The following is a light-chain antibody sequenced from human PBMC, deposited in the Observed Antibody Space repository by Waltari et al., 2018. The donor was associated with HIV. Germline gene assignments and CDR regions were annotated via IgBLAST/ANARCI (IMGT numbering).Light chain of an antibody. CDR2: DVS. CDR3: QQRSNWLYN. Sequence: EIVLTQSPATLSLSPGERATLSCRASQSVSNYLAWYQQKPGQAPRLLIYDVSTRATGIPPRFSGSGSGTDFTLTVSSLEPEDFAVYYCQQRSNWLYNFGQGTKLEIK. V-gene: IGKV3-11*01. CDR1: QSVSNY. J-gene: IGKJ2*01.